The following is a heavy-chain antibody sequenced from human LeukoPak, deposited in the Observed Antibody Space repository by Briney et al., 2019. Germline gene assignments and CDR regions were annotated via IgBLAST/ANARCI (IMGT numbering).Heavy chain of an antibody. D-gene: IGHD3-3*01. CDR2: TNTDGSAT. J-gene: IGHJ4*02. V-gene: IGHV3-74*01. CDR1: GFTFSSYW. Sequence: GGSLRLSCAASGFTFSSYWMHWVRQVPGKGLLWVARTNTDGSATNYADSVKGRFTISRDNAKNTLYLQMNSLRAEDAAVYYCAREPFEVSSYWGQGTLVTVSS. CDR3: AREPFEVSSY.